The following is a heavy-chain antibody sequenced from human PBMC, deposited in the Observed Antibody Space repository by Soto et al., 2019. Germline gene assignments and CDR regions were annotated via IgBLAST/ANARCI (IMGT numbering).Heavy chain of an antibody. CDR1: GASVSGYY. CDR2: IHYSGNT. D-gene: IGHD3-9*01. V-gene: IGHV4-59*08. CDR3: ATNLGTSYYNLWFY. J-gene: IGHJ4*02. Sequence: QVQLQESGPGLVKPSETLSLTCTVSGASVSGYYWSWIRQPPGKGLEWIGYIHYSGNTNFNPSLKSRVTMSLDTSENHFSLQLNSVTAADTAIYYCATNLGTSYYNLWFYWGQGTLVTVSS.